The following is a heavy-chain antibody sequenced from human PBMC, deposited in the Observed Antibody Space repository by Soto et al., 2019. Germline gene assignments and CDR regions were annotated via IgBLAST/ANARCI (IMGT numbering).Heavy chain of an antibody. CDR3: ARRRLGCGSWYFDL. CDR2: KLPLVNIS. J-gene: IGHJ2*01. CDR1: GGAFSSYA. D-gene: IGHD5-18*01. Sequence: QVQLVQSGAEVKKPGSSVKVSCKASGGAFSSYAISWVRQAPGQGLERMGGKLPLVNISNYAQKSQGRVTSTADEPTSTAYRDLTNLTSEDTAVYYCARRRLGCGSWYFDLWGRGTLITVSS. V-gene: IGHV1-69*01.